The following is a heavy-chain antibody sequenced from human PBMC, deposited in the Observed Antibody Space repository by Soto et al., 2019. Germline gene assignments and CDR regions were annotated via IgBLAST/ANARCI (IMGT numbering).Heavy chain of an antibody. D-gene: IGHD2-15*01. CDR3: ATLGYCSGDSVTRSCYSGLEV. V-gene: IGHV1-24*01. Sequence: KMCFKVSGHNXTELSMDRVRQAPGKGPGWMGGFDPVDCEKIYAQKFQVRVTMTEDTSTDTAYMELNSLISEDTSVYYCATLGYCSGDSVTRSCYSGLEVWGQGHTVTVS. CDR1: GHNXTELS. J-gene: IGHJ6*02. CDR2: FDPVDCEK.